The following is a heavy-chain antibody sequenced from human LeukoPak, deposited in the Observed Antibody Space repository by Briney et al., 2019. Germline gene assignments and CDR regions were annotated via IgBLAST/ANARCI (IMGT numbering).Heavy chain of an antibody. Sequence: NPGGSLRLSCAASGFTFSSYSMNWVRQAPGKGLEWVSSISSSSSYIYYADSVKGRFTISRDNAKNSLYLQMNSLRAEDTAVYYCARDGGGGVVVVPAIFDYWGQGTLVTVSS. J-gene: IGHJ4*02. D-gene: IGHD2-2*01. V-gene: IGHV3-21*01. CDR1: GFTFSSYS. CDR3: ARDGGGGVVVVPAIFDY. CDR2: ISSSSSYI.